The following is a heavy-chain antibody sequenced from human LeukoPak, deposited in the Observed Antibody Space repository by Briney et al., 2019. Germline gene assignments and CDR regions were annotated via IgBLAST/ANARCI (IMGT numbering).Heavy chain of an antibody. CDR1: GFTFSSSA. V-gene: IGHV3-53*01. CDR2: IYSGGST. D-gene: IGHD6-19*01. Sequence: GGSLRLSCAASGFTFSSSAMSWVRQAPGKGLEWVSVIYSGGSTYYADSVKGRFTISRDNSKNTLYLQMNSLRAEDTAVYYCARYSSGWYSPFDYWGQGTLVTVSS. CDR3: ARYSSGWYSPFDY. J-gene: IGHJ4*02.